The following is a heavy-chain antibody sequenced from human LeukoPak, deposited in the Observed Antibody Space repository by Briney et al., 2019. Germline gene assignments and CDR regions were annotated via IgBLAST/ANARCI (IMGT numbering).Heavy chain of an antibody. J-gene: IGHJ3*02. Sequence: GASVKVSCKASGYTFTGYYMHWVRQAPGQGLEWMGWINPNSGGTNYAQKFQGRVTMTRDTSISTAYMELSRLRSDDTAVYYCARVDIVVVPADTIDPGGAFDIWGQGTMVTVSS. V-gene: IGHV1-2*02. D-gene: IGHD2-2*03. CDR2: INPNSGGT. CDR3: ARVDIVVVPADTIDPGGAFDI. CDR1: GYTFTGYY.